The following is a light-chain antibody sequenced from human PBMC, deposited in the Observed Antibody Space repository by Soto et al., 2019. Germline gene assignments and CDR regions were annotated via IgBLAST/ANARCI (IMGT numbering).Light chain of an antibody. CDR1: NIGSKS. V-gene: IGLV3-21*02. CDR3: QVWETSSDNWV. Sequence: SYELTQPPSVSVAPGQTARITCVENNIGSKSVHWYQQKPGQAPLLVVYDDNDRPSGIPERFSGSNSGNTATLTISRVEAGDEADYYCQVWETSSDNWVFGGGTKVTVL. J-gene: IGLJ3*02. CDR2: DDN.